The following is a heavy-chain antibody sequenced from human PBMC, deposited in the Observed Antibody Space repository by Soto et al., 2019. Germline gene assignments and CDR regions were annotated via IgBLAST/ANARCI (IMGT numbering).Heavy chain of an antibody. CDR3: TRVAYGDYVVRYFDY. Sequence: GGSLRLSCTASGFTFGDYAMSWFRQAPGKGLEWVGFIRSKAYGGTTEYAASVKGRFTISRDDSKSIAYLQMNSLKTEDTAVYYCTRVAYGDYVVRYFDYWGQGTLVTVSS. V-gene: IGHV3-49*03. J-gene: IGHJ4*02. D-gene: IGHD4-17*01. CDR1: GFTFGDYA. CDR2: IRSKAYGGTT.